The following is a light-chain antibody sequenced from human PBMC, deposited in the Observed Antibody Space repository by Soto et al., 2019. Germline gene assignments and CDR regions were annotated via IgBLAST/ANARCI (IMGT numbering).Light chain of an antibody. CDR3: QQYNSYSWT. CDR1: QSISSW. V-gene: IGKV1-5*03. CDR2: KAS. Sequence: DIQMTQSPSTLSASVGDRVTITCRASQSISSWLAWYQQKPGKAPKLLIYKASSLESGVPSRFSGSGSGTEFTLNISSLQPYDFATYYCQQYNSYSWTFGQGTKVEIK. J-gene: IGKJ1*01.